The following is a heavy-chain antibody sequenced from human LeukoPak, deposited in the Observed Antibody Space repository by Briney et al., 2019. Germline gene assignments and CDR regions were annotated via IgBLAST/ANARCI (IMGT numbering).Heavy chain of an antibody. D-gene: IGHD5/OR15-5a*01. CDR3: SPIFYAPDY. Sequence: GGSLRLSCAASGFTFSTYWMHWVRQVPGKGLVWVSRINADGSSTTYADSVKGRFTISRDNAKNTLYLQMNSLRVEDTAVYYCSPIFYAPDYWGQGTQVTVSS. V-gene: IGHV3-74*01. J-gene: IGHJ4*02. CDR2: INADGSST. CDR1: GFTFSTYW.